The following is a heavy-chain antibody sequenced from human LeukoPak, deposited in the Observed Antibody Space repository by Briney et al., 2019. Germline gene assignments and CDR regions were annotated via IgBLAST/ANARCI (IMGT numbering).Heavy chain of an antibody. CDR3: ARAVYFDSSGYYS. CDR2: ISSDGGST. J-gene: IGHJ5*02. V-gene: IGHV3-64*01. CDR1: GFTFRNYA. D-gene: IGHD3-22*01. Sequence: GGSLRLSCAPSGFTFRNYAMHWGRQAPGKGLEYVSAISSDGGSTYYAKSVKGRFTISRDNSKNTLYLQMGSLRAEDMAVYYCARAVYFDSSGYYSWGQGTLVTVSS.